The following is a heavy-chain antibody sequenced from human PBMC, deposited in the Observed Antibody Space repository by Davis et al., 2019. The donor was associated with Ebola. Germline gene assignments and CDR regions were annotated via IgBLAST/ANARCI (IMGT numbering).Heavy chain of an antibody. CDR3: ASSYGMDV. CDR1: GFTFSSYA. Sequence: GGSLRLSCAASGFTFSSYAMHWVRQAPGKGLEWVAYIKEDGSEKHYVDSVKGRFTISRDNAKNSLYVQMNSLRAEDTAVYYCASSYGMDVWGKGTTVTVSS. J-gene: IGHJ6*04. CDR2: IKEDGSEK. V-gene: IGHV3-7*01.